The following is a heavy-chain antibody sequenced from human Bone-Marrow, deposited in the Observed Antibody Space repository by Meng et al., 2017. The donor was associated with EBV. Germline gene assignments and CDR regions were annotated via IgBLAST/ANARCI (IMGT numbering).Heavy chain of an antibody. Sequence: VAPVRSGAKVNKPGASGKVSCKASGYSFSNYGIGWVRQAPGQALEWMGWISAYNGNTNYAQKFQGRLTMTTDTSTSTAYMELRSLRSDDTAFYYCARDQVVPAAMHYWGQGTLVTVSS. CDR1: GYSFSNYG. D-gene: IGHD2-2*01. V-gene: IGHV1-18*01. CDR2: ISAYNGNT. J-gene: IGHJ4*02. CDR3: ARDQVVPAAMHY.